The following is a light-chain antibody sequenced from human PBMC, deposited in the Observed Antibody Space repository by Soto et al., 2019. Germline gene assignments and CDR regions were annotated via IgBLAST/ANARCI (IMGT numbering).Light chain of an antibody. V-gene: IGLV1-40*01. Sequence: QAVVTQPPSVSGAPGQRVTISCTGSTSNIGAGYHVHWYQQLPGTAPKLLIYNNNIRPSGVPDRFSGFKSDTSAASLAITGLQSEDDADYYCQSYDSALSGSVFGGGTQLTVL. J-gene: IGLJ3*02. CDR2: NNN. CDR3: QSYDSALSGSV. CDR1: TSNIGAGYH.